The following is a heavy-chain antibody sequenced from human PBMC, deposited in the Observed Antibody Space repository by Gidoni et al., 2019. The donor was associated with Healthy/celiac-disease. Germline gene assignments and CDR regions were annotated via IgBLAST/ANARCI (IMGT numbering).Heavy chain of an antibody. D-gene: IGHD4-17*01. CDR3: ARGNRTTLTTYLKRYCYFDL. J-gene: IGHJ2*01. CDR1: GGSFRVYF. V-gene: IGHV4-34*01. CDR2: INHSGST. Sequence: VQLQQWLAVLLNPSPTLSLTCAVYGGSFRVYFWRWLRQPPGKALEWIGDINHSGSTNYNPSLKSRVTRSKDTSKNQFSLKLSSVTAADTAVYFCARGNRTTLTTYLKRYCYFDLWGRGTLVTVSS.